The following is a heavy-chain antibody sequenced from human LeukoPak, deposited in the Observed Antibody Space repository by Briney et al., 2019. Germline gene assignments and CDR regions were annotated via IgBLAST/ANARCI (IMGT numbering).Heavy chain of an antibody. CDR3: ARERTGQLANWFDP. Sequence: GASVKVSCKASGYAFTNYDIHWMRQATGQGLEWMGWINPNSGGTNYAQKFQGRVTMTRDTSISTAYMELSRLRSDDTAVYYCARERTGQLANWFDPWGQGTLVTVSS. V-gene: IGHV1-2*02. J-gene: IGHJ5*02. D-gene: IGHD6-6*01. CDR1: GYAFTNYD. CDR2: INPNSGGT.